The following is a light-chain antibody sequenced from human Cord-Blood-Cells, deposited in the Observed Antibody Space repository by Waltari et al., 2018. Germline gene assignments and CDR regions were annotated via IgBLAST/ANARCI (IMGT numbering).Light chain of an antibody. Sequence: DIQMIQSPSSLSASVGDRVPITCRASQSISSYLNWYQQKPGKAPKLLIYAASSLQSGVPSRFSGSGSGTDFTLTISSLQPEDFATYYCQQSYSTPYTFGQGTKLEIK. V-gene: IGKV1-39*01. CDR1: QSISSY. CDR3: QQSYSTPYT. CDR2: AAS. J-gene: IGKJ2*01.